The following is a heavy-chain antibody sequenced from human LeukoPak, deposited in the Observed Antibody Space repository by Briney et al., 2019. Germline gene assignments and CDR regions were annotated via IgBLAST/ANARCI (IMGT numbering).Heavy chain of an antibody. D-gene: IGHD3-22*01. CDR3: ARGNTGGYYHNDY. CDR2: INYNGVT. Sequence: SETLSLTCNVSGDSVSNLYWNWIRQSPGKGLDWIGYINYNGVTNYNPSLKTRVTISTDTSKNQFSLKATSVTAADTAMYYCARGNTGGYYHNDYWGQGTLVTVSS. V-gene: IGHV4-59*02. CDR1: GDSVSNLY. J-gene: IGHJ4*02.